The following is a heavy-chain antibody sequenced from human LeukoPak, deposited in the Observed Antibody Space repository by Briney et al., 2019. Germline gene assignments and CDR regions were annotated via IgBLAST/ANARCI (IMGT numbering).Heavy chain of an antibody. Sequence: GGSLRLSCAASGFPFSSYGMSWVRQAPGKGLEWVSVISGSGGSTYYADSVKGRFTISRDDSKNTLYLQMNSLRAEDTAVYYCAKGVPYYYGSGSYVWGQGTLVTVSS. CDR1: GFPFSSYG. CDR2: ISGSGGST. J-gene: IGHJ4*02. CDR3: AKGVPYYYGSGSYV. D-gene: IGHD3-10*01. V-gene: IGHV3-23*01.